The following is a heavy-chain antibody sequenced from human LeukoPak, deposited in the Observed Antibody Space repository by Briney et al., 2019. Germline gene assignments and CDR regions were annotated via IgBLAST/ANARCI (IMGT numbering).Heavy chain of an antibody. CDR2: IYTTGST. V-gene: IGHV4-4*07. Sequence: PSETLSLTCTVSGGSISSYYWSWIRQPAGKGLEWIGRIYTTGSTNYNPSLKSRVTMSVDTSKNQFSLELSSVTAADTAVYYCARDTYYYDSSGYHFDYWGQGTLVTVSS. D-gene: IGHD3-22*01. CDR1: GGSISSYY. CDR3: ARDTYYYDSSGYHFDY. J-gene: IGHJ4*02.